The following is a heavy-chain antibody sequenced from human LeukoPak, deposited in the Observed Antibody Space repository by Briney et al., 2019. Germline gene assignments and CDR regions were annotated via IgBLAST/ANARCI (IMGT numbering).Heavy chain of an antibody. Sequence: SETLSLTCTVSGGSISIYYWTWIRQPPGKRLEWIGHIYYSGSTNYNPSLKSRVTISVDTSKNQFSLRMSSVTAADTAVFYCARVGSGSYGPFDYWGQGTLVTVSS. D-gene: IGHD1-26*01. CDR1: GGSISIYY. CDR3: ARVGSGSYGPFDY. CDR2: IYYSGST. V-gene: IGHV4-59*01. J-gene: IGHJ4*02.